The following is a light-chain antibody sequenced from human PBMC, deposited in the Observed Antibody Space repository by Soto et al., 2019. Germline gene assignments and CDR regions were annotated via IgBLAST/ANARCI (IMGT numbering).Light chain of an antibody. Sequence: QSVLTQPPSAFGTPGQRVTTSCSGSSSNIGINSVSWYQQLPGTAPKLLIYSNDQRPSGVPGRFSGSKSGTSASLAISWLQSGDEADYYCAAWDDSLNGYVFGTGTKVTVL. J-gene: IGLJ1*01. CDR1: SSNIGINS. V-gene: IGLV1-44*01. CDR2: SND. CDR3: AAWDDSLNGYV.